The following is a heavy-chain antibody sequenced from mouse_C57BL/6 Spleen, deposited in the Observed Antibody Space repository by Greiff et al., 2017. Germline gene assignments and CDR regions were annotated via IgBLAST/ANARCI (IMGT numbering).Heavy chain of an antibody. CDR1: GYTFTSYW. V-gene: IGHV1-55*01. D-gene: IGHD1-1*01. Sequence: VQLQQPGAELVKPGASVKMSCKASGYTFTSYWLTWVTQRPGQGLEWIGDIYPGSGSTNYNEKFKSKATLTVDTSSSTAYMQLSSLTSEDSAVYYCARGDYYGSSPWFAYWGQGTLVTVSA. J-gene: IGHJ3*01. CDR3: ARGDYYGSSPWFAY. CDR2: IYPGSGST.